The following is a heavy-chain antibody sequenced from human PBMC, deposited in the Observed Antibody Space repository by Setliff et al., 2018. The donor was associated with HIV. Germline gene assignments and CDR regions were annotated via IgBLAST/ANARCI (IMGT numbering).Heavy chain of an antibody. J-gene: IGHJ6*03. CDR1: GGSFSAYY. CDR2: ITHSENT. CDR3: ARRGLRGSSGFPYYFYMDV. V-gene: IGHV4-34*01. D-gene: IGHD3-22*01. Sequence: PSETLSLTCAVYGGSFSAYYWNWIRQPPGKGLEWIGEITHSENTKYNPSLRSRVTISVDTSKNQFSLKLTSVTAADTAVYYCARRGLRGSSGFPYYFYMDVWDKGTTVTVSS.